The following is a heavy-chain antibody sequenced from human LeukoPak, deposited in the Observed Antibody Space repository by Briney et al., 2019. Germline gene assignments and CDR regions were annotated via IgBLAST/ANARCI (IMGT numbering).Heavy chain of an antibody. CDR3: ARRGSYCGGDCYYYFDY. J-gene: IGHJ4*02. Sequence: PGGSLRLSCAASGFTFSNYGMHWVRQAPGKGLEWVAVIWYDGSNKYYADSMKGRFTISRDNSKNTLYLQMNSLRAEDTAVYYCARRGSYCGGDCYYYFDYWGQGTLVTVSS. D-gene: IGHD2-21*02. CDR2: IWYDGSNK. CDR1: GFTFSNYG. V-gene: IGHV3-33*01.